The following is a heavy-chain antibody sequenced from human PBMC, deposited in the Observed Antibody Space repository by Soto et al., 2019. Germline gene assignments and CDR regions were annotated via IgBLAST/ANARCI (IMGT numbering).Heavy chain of an antibody. Sequence: GGSLRLSCAASGFTFSIYSMNWVRQAPGKGLEWVSYITSSGSAIYYADTVKGRFTISRDNAKNSLYLQMNSLRAEDTAVYYCTRGYTGYAKAGLDSWGQGTLVTVSS. V-gene: IGHV3-48*01. CDR2: ITSSGSAI. CDR1: GFTFSIYS. CDR3: TRGYTGYAKAGLDS. D-gene: IGHD5-12*01. J-gene: IGHJ4*02.